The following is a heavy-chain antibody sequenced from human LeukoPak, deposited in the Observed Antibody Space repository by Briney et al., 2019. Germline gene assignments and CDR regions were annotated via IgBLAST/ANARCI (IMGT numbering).Heavy chain of an antibody. CDR1: GYSISSGYY. CDR2: IYHSGST. CDR3: ARLIGMDV. Sequence: PSETLSLTCAVSGYSISSGYYWGWIRQPPGKGLEWIGSIYHSGSTYYNPSLKSRVTISVDTSKNQFSLKLSSGTAADTAVYYCARLIGMDVWAKGPRSPSPQ. V-gene: IGHV4-38-2*01. J-gene: IGHJ6*04.